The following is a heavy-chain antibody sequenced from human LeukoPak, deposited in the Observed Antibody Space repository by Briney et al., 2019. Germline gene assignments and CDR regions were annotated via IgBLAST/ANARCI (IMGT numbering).Heavy chain of an antibody. CDR1: GFTFSSYW. CDR3: AREGRQWLGSPPYGMDV. CDR2: INSDGSTT. J-gene: IGHJ6*02. D-gene: IGHD6-19*01. Sequence: GGSLRLSCAASGFTFSSYWIHWVRQAPGKGLVWVSRINSDGSTTTYADSVKGRFTISRDNAKNTLYLQMNSLRAEDTAVYYCAREGRQWLGSPPYGMDVWGQGTTVTVSS. V-gene: IGHV3-74*01.